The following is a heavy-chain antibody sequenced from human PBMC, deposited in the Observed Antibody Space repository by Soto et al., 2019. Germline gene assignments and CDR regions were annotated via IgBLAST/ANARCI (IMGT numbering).Heavy chain of an antibody. CDR3: ARSPGSGKDCSGTSGGHLAD. J-gene: IGHJ4*02. V-gene: IGHV4-31*03. D-gene: IGHD2-2*01. CDR1: GGSISRGGNY. Sequence: SETLRLTCTVSGGSISRGGNYWTGSRRTPGRDLDGMGYIYYSGSTYYNPSLKSRVTISVDTSKNQSSLRLNSVPAADTAVYYCARSPGSGKDCSGTSGGHLADWGQGPLVTASS. CDR2: IYYSGST.